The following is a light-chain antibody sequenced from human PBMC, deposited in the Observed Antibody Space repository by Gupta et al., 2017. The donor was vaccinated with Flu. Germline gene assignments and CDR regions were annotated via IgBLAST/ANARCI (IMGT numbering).Light chain of an antibody. V-gene: IGKV4-1*01. CDR1: QSVLYSSNNKNY. CDR2: WAS. CDR3: QQYYSTPYT. Sequence: DIVITQSPASLSVSLGGRATINCKSSQSVLYSSNNKNYLAWYQQKPGQPPKLLIYWASTRESGVPDRFSGSGSGTDFTLTISSLQAEDVAVYYCQQYYSTPYTFGQGTKLEIK. J-gene: IGKJ2*01.